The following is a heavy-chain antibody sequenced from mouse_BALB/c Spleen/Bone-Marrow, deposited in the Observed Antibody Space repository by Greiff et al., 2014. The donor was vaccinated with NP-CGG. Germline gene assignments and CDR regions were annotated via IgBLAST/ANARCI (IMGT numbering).Heavy chain of an antibody. CDR3: ARDWALYYYGSSYVWFAY. J-gene: IGHJ3*01. CDR2: IWAGGST. CDR1: GFSLTSYG. Sequence: VKLMESGPGLVAPSQSLSITCTVSGFSLTSYGVHWVRQPPGKRLEWLGVIWAGGSTNYNSALMSRLSISKDNSKSQVFLKMNSLQTDDTAMYYCARDWALYYYGSSYVWFAYWGQGTLVTVSA. V-gene: IGHV2-9*02. D-gene: IGHD1-1*01.